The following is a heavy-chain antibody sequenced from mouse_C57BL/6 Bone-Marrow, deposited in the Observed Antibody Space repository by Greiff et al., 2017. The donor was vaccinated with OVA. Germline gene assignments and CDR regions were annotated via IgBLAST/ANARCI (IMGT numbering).Heavy chain of an antibody. V-gene: IGHV5-17*01. J-gene: IGHJ3*01. CDR1: GFTFSDYG. D-gene: IGHD2-1*01. CDR2: ISSGSSTI. Sequence: EVQGVESGGGLVKPGGSLKLSCAASGFTFSDYGMHWVRQAPEKGLEWVAYISSGSSTIYYADTVKGRFTISRANATHTLFLQMIRLSSENTAMYDVARPGYGNCVSWFAYWGQGTLVTVSA. CDR3: ARPGYGNCVSWFAY.